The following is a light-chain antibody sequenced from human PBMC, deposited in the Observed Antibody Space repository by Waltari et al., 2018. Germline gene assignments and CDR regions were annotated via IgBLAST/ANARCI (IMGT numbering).Light chain of an antibody. J-gene: IGKJ2*01. CDR3: QQYDTSPGT. Sequence: EIVLTQSPGTLSLSPGDPATLSCRASQSLSVAYLAWYQHKSGQAPRLLIYGASYRATGIPDRFSGSGSGTDFTLTITRLEPDDFAVYYCQQYDTSPGTFGQGTKLEI. V-gene: IGKV3-20*01. CDR1: QSLSVAY. CDR2: GAS.